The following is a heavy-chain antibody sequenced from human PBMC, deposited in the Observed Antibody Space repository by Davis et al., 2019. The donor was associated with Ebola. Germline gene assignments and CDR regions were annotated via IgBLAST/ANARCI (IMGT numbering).Heavy chain of an antibody. J-gene: IGHJ4*02. CDR3: ARRTTYYYDSSGYQTLYYFDY. Sequence: MPSETLSLTCAVYGGSFSGYYWSWIRQPPGKGLEWIGEINHSGSTNYNPSLKSRVTISVDTSKNQFSLKLSSVTAADTAVYYCARRTTYYYDSSGYQTLYYFDYWGQGTLVTVSS. CDR1: GGSFSGYY. V-gene: IGHV4-34*01. D-gene: IGHD3-22*01. CDR2: INHSGST.